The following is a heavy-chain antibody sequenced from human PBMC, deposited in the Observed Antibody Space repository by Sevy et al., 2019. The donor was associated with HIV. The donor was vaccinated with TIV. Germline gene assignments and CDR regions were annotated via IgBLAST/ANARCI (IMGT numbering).Heavy chain of an antibody. CDR1: GFTFSNFA. CDR2: ISYDGSNK. CDR3: ANGLRSDSSDYYYSDDYYHGMDV. V-gene: IGHV3-30-3*01. J-gene: IGHJ6*02. Sequence: GGSLRLSCAASGFTFSNFAMHWVRQAPGKGLEWVAVISYDGSNKYYADSVKGRFTISRDNSKNTLYLQMNSLRPEDTAVYYCANGLRSDSSDYYYSDDYYHGMDVWGQWTTVTVS. D-gene: IGHD3-22*01.